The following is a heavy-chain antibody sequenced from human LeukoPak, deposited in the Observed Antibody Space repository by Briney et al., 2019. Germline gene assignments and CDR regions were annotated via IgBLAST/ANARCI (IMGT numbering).Heavy chain of an antibody. CDR2: ISGGGDII. V-gene: IGHV3-11*01. CDR1: RFTFSGYY. D-gene: IGHD4-11*01. CDR3: ARDYSNLGFDF. Sequence: GGSLRLSCAASRFTFSGYYMNWIRQAPGKGVEWVSYISGGGDIIKYADSPKRRFTISSDNANNSLYLQMNSLRAEYTAVYYCARDYSNLGFDFWPRGTLLTVSS. J-gene: IGHJ4*02.